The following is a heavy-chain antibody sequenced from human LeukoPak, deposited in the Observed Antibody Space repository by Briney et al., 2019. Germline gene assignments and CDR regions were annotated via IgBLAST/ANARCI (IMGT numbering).Heavy chain of an antibody. D-gene: IGHD3-3*01. V-gene: IGHV4-59*08. CDR3: ARLPYDFWSGYSKNYYYYGMDV. J-gene: IGHJ6*02. Sequence: SETLSLTCTVSGGSISSYYWSWIRQPPGKGLEWIGYIYYSGSTNYNPSLKSRVTISVDTSKNQFSLKLSSVTAADTAVYYCARLPYDFWSGYSKNYYYYGMDVWGQGTTVTVSS. CDR2: IYYSGST. CDR1: GGSISSYY.